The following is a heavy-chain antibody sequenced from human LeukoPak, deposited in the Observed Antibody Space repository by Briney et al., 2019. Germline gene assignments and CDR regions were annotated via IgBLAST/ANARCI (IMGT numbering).Heavy chain of an antibody. CDR3: ARETRLMGYSSGLGFNY. V-gene: IGHV4-59*01. Sequence: PSETLSLTCTVSGGSISSWYWSWIRQPPGKGLEWIGHIYDSGSTNYNPSLKSRVTISVDTSKNQFSLKLSSVTAADTAVSYCARETRLMGYSSGLGFNYWGQGTLVTVSS. D-gene: IGHD6-19*01. CDR1: GGSISSWY. CDR2: IYDSGST. J-gene: IGHJ4*02.